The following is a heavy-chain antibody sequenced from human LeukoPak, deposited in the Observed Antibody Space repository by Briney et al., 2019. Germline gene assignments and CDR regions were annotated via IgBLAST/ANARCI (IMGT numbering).Heavy chain of an antibody. CDR2: IYYGGST. Sequence: SETLSLTCTVSGGSISSGDYYWSWLRQPPGKGLEWIGYIYYGGSTYYNPSLKSRVTISVDTSKNQFSLKLSSVTAADTAVYYCARERYGLLWFGEFVPNWFDPWGQGTLVTVSS. CDR3: ARERYGLLWFGEFVPNWFDP. V-gene: IGHV4-30-4*01. D-gene: IGHD3-10*01. CDR1: GGSISSGDYY. J-gene: IGHJ5*02.